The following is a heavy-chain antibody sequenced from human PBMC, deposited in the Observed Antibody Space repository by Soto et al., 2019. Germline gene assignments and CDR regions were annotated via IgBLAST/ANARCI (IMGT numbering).Heavy chain of an antibody. CDR3: ARESNHLHWFDS. Sequence: GGSLRLSCAASGFTFSSYSMNWVRQAPGKGLEWVSYISSSSSTIYYADSVKGRFTISRDNAKNSLYLQMNSLRDEDMSLYDCARESNHLHWFDSWGQGTLVTVSS. D-gene: IGHD4-4*01. CDR2: ISSSSSTI. V-gene: IGHV3-48*02. J-gene: IGHJ5*01. CDR1: GFTFSSYS.